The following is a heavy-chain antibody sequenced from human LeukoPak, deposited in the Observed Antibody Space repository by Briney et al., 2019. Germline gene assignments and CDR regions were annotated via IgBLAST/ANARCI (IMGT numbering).Heavy chain of an antibody. D-gene: IGHD6-6*01. Sequence: SETLSLACTVSGGSISSYYWSWIRQPAGKGLEWIGRIYTSGSTNYNPSLKSRVTMSVDTSKNQFSLKLSSVTAADTAVYYCAKSSIAARGGRDWFDPWGQGTLVTVSS. J-gene: IGHJ5*02. CDR1: GGSISSYY. CDR2: IYTSGST. V-gene: IGHV4-4*07. CDR3: AKSSIAARGGRDWFDP.